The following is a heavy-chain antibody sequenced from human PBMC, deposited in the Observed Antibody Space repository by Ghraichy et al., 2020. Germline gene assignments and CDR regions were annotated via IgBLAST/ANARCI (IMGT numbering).Heavy chain of an antibody. CDR1: GGSISSGGYS. CDR3: AREGYGDFYWYFDL. Sequence: SETLSLTCAVSGGSISSGGYSWSWIRQPPGKGLEWIGYIYHSGSTYYNPSLKSRVTISVDRSKNQFSLKLSSVTAADTAVYYYAREGYGDFYWYFDLWGRGTLVTVSS. CDR2: IYHSGST. J-gene: IGHJ2*01. D-gene: IGHD4-17*01. V-gene: IGHV4-30-2*01.